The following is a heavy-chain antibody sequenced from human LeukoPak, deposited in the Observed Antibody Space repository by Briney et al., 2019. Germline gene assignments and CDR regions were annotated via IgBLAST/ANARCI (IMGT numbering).Heavy chain of an antibody. D-gene: IGHD2-2*01. J-gene: IGHJ5*02. CDR1: GYTLTELS. Sequence: ASVKVSCKVSGYTLTELSMHWVRQAPGKGLEWMGGFDPEDGETIYAQKFQGRVTMTEDTSTDTAYMELSSLRSEDTAVYYCATVVPAAMTGNWFDPWGQGTLVTVSS. CDR2: FDPEDGET. CDR3: ATVVPAAMTGNWFDP. V-gene: IGHV1-24*01.